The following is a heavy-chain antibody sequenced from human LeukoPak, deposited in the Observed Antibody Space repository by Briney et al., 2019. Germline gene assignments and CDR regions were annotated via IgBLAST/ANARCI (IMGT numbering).Heavy chain of an antibody. J-gene: IGHJ4*02. Sequence: SETLSLTCTVSGGSISSYYWSWIRQPPGKGLEWIGYIYYSGSTNYNPSLKSRVTISVDTSKNQFSLKLSSVTAADTAVYYCAGALEGYNLHVDYWGQGTLVTVSS. CDR2: IYYSGST. CDR1: GGSISSYY. D-gene: IGHD5-24*01. V-gene: IGHV4-59*01. CDR3: AGALEGYNLHVDY.